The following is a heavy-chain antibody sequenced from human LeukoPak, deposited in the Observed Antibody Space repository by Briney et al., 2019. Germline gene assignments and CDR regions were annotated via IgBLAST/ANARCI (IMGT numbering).Heavy chain of an antibody. J-gene: IGHJ6*03. CDR2: INHSGST. Sequence: SETLSLTCAVYGGSFSGYYWSWIRQPPGKGLEWIGEINHSGSTNYNPSLKGRVTISVDTSKNQFSLKLSSVTAADTAVYYCARASPYCSSTSCYYYYYYYMDVWGKGTTVTVSS. CDR1: GGSFSGYY. V-gene: IGHV4-34*01. CDR3: ARASPYCSSTSCYYYYYYYMDV. D-gene: IGHD2-2*01.